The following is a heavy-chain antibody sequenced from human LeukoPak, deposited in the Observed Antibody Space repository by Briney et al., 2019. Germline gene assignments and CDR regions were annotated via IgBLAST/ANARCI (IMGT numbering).Heavy chain of an antibody. Sequence: PGGSLSLSCAASGFTFSNYAFHWVRKPQATGKGRGGFVGFDGNEKYYAASVKGRFTISRDTSRNTLYLQMNSLRAEDTAVYYCAKDLMRDRWFGESWGQGTLVTVSS. J-gene: IGHJ1*01. V-gene: IGHV3-30*02. CDR3: AKDLMRDRWFGES. CDR1: GFTFSNYA. D-gene: IGHD3-10*01. CDR2: VGFDGNEK.